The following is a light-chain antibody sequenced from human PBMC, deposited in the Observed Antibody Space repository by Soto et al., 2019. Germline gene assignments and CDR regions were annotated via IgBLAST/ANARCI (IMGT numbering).Light chain of an antibody. CDR3: QQYNSYS. Sequence: IQLTQSPSTLPASVGDRVTITCRASQSISNWLAWYQQKPGTAPKLLIYHASILETAVPSRFSGNGSGTEFTLTISSRHPGDVATYDCQQYNSYSFGPGSRVEIK. V-gene: IGKV1-5*01. J-gene: IGKJ1*01. CDR1: QSISNW. CDR2: HAS.